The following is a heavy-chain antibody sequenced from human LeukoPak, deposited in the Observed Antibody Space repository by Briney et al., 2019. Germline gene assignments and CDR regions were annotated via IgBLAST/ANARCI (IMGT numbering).Heavy chain of an antibody. V-gene: IGHV3-74*01. D-gene: IGHD1-26*01. Sequence: GGSLRLSCAASGFTFTNYWMHWVRQAPGMGLVWVSRLPPDELGIIYADSVRGRFTISRDNSKNTLYVQMNSLRDEDTAVYYCAKDQRWESPHYLDSWGQGTLVTVSS. CDR1: GFTFTNYW. CDR3: AKDQRWESPHYLDS. CDR2: LPPDELGI. J-gene: IGHJ4*02.